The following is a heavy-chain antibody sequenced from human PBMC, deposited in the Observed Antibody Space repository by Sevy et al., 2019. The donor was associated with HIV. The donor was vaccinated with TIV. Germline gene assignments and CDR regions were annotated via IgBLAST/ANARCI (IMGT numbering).Heavy chain of an antibody. CDR1: GYTLTELS. CDR2: FDPEDRET. D-gene: IGHD4-17*01. Sequence: AAVKVSCKVSGYTLTELSMHWVRQAPGKGLEWMGGFDPEDRETIYPQEFQGRVTMSEDTSTDTAYMELSSPRTEETAVYYCATWDHGDYEFDYWGQGTLVTVSS. J-gene: IGHJ4*02. V-gene: IGHV1-24*01. CDR3: ATWDHGDYEFDY.